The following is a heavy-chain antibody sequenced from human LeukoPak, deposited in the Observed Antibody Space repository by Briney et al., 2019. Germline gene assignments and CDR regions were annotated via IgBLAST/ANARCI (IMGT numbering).Heavy chain of an antibody. Sequence: GGSLRLSCAASGFTVSSNYMSWVRQAPGKGLEWVSVIYSGGSTFYADSVKGRFTISRDNSKNTLYLQMNSLRAEDTAVYYCARAAVVGTFYFDYWGQGTLVTVSS. CDR1: GFTVSSNY. V-gene: IGHV3-53*01. D-gene: IGHD6-19*01. CDR3: ARAAVVGTFYFDY. J-gene: IGHJ4*02. CDR2: IYSGGST.